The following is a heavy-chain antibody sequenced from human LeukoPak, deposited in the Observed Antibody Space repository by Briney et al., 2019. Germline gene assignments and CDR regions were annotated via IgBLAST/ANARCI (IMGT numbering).Heavy chain of an antibody. CDR1: GFTFSSYS. Sequence: PGGSLRLSCAASGFTFSSYSMNWVRQAPGKGLEWVSSISSSSSYIYYADSVKGRFTISRDNAKNSLYLQMNSLRAEDTAVYYCARGAYAQNAQTLGYWGQGTLVTVSS. D-gene: IGHD3-16*01. CDR2: ISSSSSYI. CDR3: ARGAYAQNAQTLGY. V-gene: IGHV3-21*01. J-gene: IGHJ4*02.